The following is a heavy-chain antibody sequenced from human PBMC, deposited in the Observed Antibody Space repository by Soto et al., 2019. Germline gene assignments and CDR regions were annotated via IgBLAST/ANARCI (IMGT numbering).Heavy chain of an antibody. V-gene: IGHV4-39*01. CDR1: GGSISRSSYY. J-gene: IGHJ5*02. Sequence: PSETLSLTCTVSGGSISRSSYYWGWIRQPPGKGLVWIGSIYYTGNTFYSPSLRSRLALSVDTSRNQFSLKLTSVTAADTAVYYCAKFGVSVTPTAYFDPWGQGTLVTV. D-gene: IGHD2-15*01. CDR3: AKFGVSVTPTAYFDP. CDR2: IYYTGNT.